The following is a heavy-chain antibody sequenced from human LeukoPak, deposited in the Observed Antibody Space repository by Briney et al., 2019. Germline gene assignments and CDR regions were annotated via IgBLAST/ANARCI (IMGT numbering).Heavy chain of an antibody. CDR3: ARALCSGGTCYLDY. Sequence: GRSLRLSCAASGLTFSNYGMHWVRQAPGKGLEWVAVIWYDGSNKYYGDSVKGRFTISRDNSKNTLYLQMNSLRADDTAVYYCARALCSGGTCYLDYWGQGTLVTVSS. J-gene: IGHJ4*02. V-gene: IGHV3-33*01. CDR1: GLTFSNYG. CDR2: IWYDGSNK. D-gene: IGHD2-15*01.